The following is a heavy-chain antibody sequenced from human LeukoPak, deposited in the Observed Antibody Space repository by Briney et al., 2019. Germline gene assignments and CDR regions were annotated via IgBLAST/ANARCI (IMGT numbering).Heavy chain of an antibody. D-gene: IGHD2-15*01. CDR1: GFTFSSYA. V-gene: IGHV3-23*01. CDR2: ISDSGGST. CDR3: AKDHGYCSGGSCYFDY. Sequence: HPGGSLRLSCAASGFTFSSYAMSWVRQAPGKGLEWGSGISDSGGSTYYADSVKGRFTISRDNSKKTLFLQMNSLRAEDTAVYYCAKDHGYCSGGSCYFDYWGQGTLVTVSS. J-gene: IGHJ4*02.